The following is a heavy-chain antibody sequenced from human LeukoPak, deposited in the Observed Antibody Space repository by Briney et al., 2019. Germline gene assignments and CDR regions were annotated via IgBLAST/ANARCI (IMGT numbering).Heavy chain of an antibody. CDR1: GGTFSSYA. CDR3: ASQPEGLRFLEWSRAYYYMDA. CDR2: IIPIFGTA. Sequence: SVKVSCKASGGTFSSYAISWVRQAPGQGLEWMGGIIPIFGTANYAQKFQGRVTITADESTSTAYMELSSLRSEDTAVHHCASQPEGLRFLEWSRAYYYMDAWGKGTTVTVSS. J-gene: IGHJ6*03. V-gene: IGHV1-69*13. D-gene: IGHD3-3*01.